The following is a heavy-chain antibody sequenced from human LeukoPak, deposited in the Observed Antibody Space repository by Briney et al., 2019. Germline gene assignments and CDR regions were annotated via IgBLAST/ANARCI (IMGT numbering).Heavy chain of an antibody. CDR1: GFTFSSYG. CDR2: ISYDGSNK. D-gene: IGHD3-22*01. V-gene: IGHV3-30*18. Sequence: PGRSLRLSCAASGFTFSSYGMHWVRQAPGKGLEWVAVISYDGSNKYYADSVKGRFTISRDNSKNTLYLQMNSLRAEDTAVYYCAKEEHDSSGYYLWGQGTLVPVSS. J-gene: IGHJ5*02. CDR3: AKEEHDSSGYYL.